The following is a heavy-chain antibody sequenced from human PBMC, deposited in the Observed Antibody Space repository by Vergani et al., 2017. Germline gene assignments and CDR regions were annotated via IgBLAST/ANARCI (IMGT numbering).Heavy chain of an antibody. CDR3: ARGETRTDWLDP. J-gene: IGHJ5*02. Sequence: QVQLQESGPGLVKPSQTLSLTCSVSGVSVSSTAFYWNWIRQPAGKGLEWIGRIYGSGNNNYNPSLESLVTLSRDTSKNQFSLKVHSVTAADTAVYYCARGETRTDWLDPWGKGTQVIVSS. D-gene: IGHD3/OR15-3a*01. CDR2: IYGSGNN. CDR1: GVSVSSTAFY. V-gene: IGHV4-61*02.